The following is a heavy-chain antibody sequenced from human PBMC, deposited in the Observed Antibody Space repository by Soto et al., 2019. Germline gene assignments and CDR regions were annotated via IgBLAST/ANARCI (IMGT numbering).Heavy chain of an antibody. CDR3: ARDVMMTNNAFDI. V-gene: IGHV1-69*04. Sequence: SVKVSCKASGGAFSGDTMNWVRQAPGQGLEWMGRIIPTFGIANYAQKFQGRVTITADKSTSTAYMELSSLRSEDTAVYYCARDVMMTNNAFDIWGQGTMVTVSS. D-gene: IGHD4-17*01. J-gene: IGHJ3*02. CDR1: GGAFSGDT. CDR2: IIPTFGIA.